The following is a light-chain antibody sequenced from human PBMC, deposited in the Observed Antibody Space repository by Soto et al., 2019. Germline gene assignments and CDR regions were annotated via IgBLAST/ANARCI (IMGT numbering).Light chain of an antibody. V-gene: IGKV3-15*01. CDR3: QQYSXWPRT. J-gene: IGKJ4*01. CDR2: DAS. CDR1: QSVTSN. Sequence: EIVMTQSPGTLSVSPGERATLSCRASQSVTSNLAWYQQKPGQAPRLLIYDASTRATGVPARISGSGSGTEFTLTISSLQSEDFAIYYYQQYSXWPRTFGGGTKVDIK.